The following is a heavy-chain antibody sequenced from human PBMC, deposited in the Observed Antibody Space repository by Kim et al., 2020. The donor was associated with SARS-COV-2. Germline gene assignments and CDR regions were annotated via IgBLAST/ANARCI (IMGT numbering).Heavy chain of an antibody. V-gene: IGHV3-30*18. Sequence: GGSLRLSCAASGFTFSSYGMHWVRQAPGKGLEWVAVISYDGSNKYYADSVKGRFTISRDNSKNTLYLQMNSLRAEDTAVYYCAKDTRYGDPVYWGQGTLVTVSS. CDR2: ISYDGSNK. CDR3: AKDTRYGDPVY. J-gene: IGHJ4*02. CDR1: GFTFSSYG. D-gene: IGHD4-17*01.